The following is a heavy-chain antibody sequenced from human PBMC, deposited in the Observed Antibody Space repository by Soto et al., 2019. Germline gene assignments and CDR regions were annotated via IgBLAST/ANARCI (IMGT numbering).Heavy chain of an antibody. CDR3: ARDIGDSSSWYFSPDY. CDR1: GYTFTSYG. CDR2: ISAYNGNT. V-gene: IGHV1-18*01. J-gene: IGHJ4*02. Sequence: ASVKVSCKASGYTFTSYGISWVRQAPGQGLEWMGWISAYNGNTNYAQKLQGRVTMTTDTSTSTAYMELRSLRSDDTAVYYCARDIGDSSSWYFSPDYWGQGTLVTVPQ. D-gene: IGHD6-13*01.